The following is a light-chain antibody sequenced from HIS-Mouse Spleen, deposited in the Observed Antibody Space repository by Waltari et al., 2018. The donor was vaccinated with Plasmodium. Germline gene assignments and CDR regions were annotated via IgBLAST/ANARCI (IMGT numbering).Light chain of an antibody. CDR1: SSDVGGYNY. CDR2: EVS. J-gene: IGLJ2*01. CDR3: SSYAGSNNLV. Sequence: QSALTQPPSASGSPGPSVTISCTGPSSDVGGYNYVSWSQQHPGKAPKLMIYEVSKRPSGVPDRFSGSKSGNTASLTVSGLQAEDEADYYCSSYAGSNNLVFGGGTKLTVL. V-gene: IGLV2-8*01.